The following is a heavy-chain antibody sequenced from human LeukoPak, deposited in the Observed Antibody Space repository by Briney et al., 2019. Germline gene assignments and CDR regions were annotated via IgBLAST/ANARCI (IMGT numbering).Heavy chain of an antibody. D-gene: IGHD5-18*01. CDR2: IKTDGSSI. CDR1: GFTLRSYW. V-gene: IGHV3-74*01. Sequence: GGSLRLSCAASGFTLRSYWMHWVRQAPGKGLVWVSRIKTDGSSITNADSVKGRFTISRDNAKNTLYLQMNSLRAGDTAVYYCTRGQYSYGTFDYWGQGTLVTVSS. J-gene: IGHJ4*02. CDR3: TRGQYSYGTFDY.